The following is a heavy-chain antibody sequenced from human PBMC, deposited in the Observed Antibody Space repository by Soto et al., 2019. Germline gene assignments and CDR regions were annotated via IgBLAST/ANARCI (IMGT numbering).Heavy chain of an antibody. CDR1: GYTFTRYF. D-gene: IGHD2-2*02. CDR2: INPSGSRT. V-gene: IGHV1-46*01. CDR3: ARRDCSGSNCYINWFEP. J-gene: IGHJ5*02. Sequence: ASVKVSCKASGYTFTRYFIHWVRQAPGQGLEWMGIINPSGSRTGYAQKFQGRVTMTRDTSTSTVYMELSGLTSEDTAVYYCARRDCSGSNCYINWFEPWGQGTQVTVSS.